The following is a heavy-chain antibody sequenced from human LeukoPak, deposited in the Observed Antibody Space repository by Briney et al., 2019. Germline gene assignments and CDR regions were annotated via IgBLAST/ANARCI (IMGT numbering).Heavy chain of an antibody. CDR3: ASLTESDCSGGSCSNYYFDY. V-gene: IGHV1-8*03. D-gene: IGHD2-15*01. J-gene: IGHJ4*02. CDR1: GYTFTSYD. Sequence: ASVKVSCKASGYTFTSYDINWVRQATGQGLEGMGCMNPNSGNTGYAQKFQGRVTITRNTSISTAYMELSSLRSEDTAVYYCASLTESDCSGGSCSNYYFDYWGQGTLVTVSS. CDR2: MNPNSGNT.